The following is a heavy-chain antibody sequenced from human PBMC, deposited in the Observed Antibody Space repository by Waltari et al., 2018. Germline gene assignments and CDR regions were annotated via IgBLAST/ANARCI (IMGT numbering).Heavy chain of an antibody. D-gene: IGHD3-22*01. CDR2: ISGSGGST. CDR1: GFTFSSYA. J-gene: IGHJ5*02. Sequence: EVQLLESGGGLVQPGGSLRLSCAASGFTFSSYAMSWVRQAPGKGLEWVSAISGSGGSTYYADSVKGRFTISRDNSKNTLYLQMNSLRAEDTAVYYCAKAWGRITMIVVVVNHWGQGTLVTVSS. CDR3: AKAWGRITMIVVVVNH. V-gene: IGHV3-23*01.